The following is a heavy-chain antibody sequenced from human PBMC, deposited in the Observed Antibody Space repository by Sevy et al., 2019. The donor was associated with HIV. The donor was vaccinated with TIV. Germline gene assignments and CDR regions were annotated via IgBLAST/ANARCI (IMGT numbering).Heavy chain of an antibody. CDR2: INPNSGGT. D-gene: IGHD2-2*01. Sequence: ASVKVSCKASGYTFTGYYMHCVRQAPGQGLEWMGRINPNSGGTNYAQKFQGRVTMTRDTSISTAYMELSRLRSDDTAVYYCARDPPYCSSTSCWYDYWGQGTLVTVSS. J-gene: IGHJ4*02. CDR1: GYTFTGYY. V-gene: IGHV1-2*06. CDR3: ARDPPYCSSTSCWYDY.